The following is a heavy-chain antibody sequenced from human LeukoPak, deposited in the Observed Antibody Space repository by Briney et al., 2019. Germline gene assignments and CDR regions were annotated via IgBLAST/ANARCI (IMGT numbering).Heavy chain of an antibody. CDR3: ARDLDIVVVPAAIPYNWFDP. J-gene: IGHJ5*02. CDR2: IYTSGST. D-gene: IGHD2-2*02. V-gene: IGHV4-4*07. CDR1: GGSISSYY. Sequence: PSETLSLTCTVSGGSISSYYWGWIRQPAGKGLEWIGRIYTSGSTNYNPSLKSRVTMSVDTSKNQFSLKLSSVTAADMAVYYCARDLDIVVVPAAIPYNWFDPWGQGTLATVSS.